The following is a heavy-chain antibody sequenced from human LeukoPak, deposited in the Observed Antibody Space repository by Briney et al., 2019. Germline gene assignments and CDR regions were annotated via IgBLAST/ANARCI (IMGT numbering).Heavy chain of an antibody. CDR1: GFTFSSYW. V-gene: IGHV3-7*03. CDR2: IKQDGREK. CDR3: ARRQYSSSWLYYYYGMDV. Sequence: PGGSLRLSCAASGFTFSSYWMSWVRQAPGKGLEWVANIKQDGREKYYVESVKGRFTTSRDNAKNSLYLQMNSLRAEDTAVYYCARRQYSSSWLYYYYGMDVWGKGTTVTVSS. J-gene: IGHJ6*04. D-gene: IGHD6-13*01.